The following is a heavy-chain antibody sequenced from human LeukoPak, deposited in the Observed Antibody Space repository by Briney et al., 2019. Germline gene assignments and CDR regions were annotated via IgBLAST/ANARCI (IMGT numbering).Heavy chain of an antibody. Sequence: GGSLRLSCAASGFTFSNYAMHWVRQAPGKGLEWVAVISYDGSNKYYADSVKGRFTISRDNSKNSLYLQMNSLRAEDTALYYCAKGTSSWHEFDYWGQGTLVTVSS. CDR1: GFTFSNYA. CDR2: ISYDGSNK. D-gene: IGHD6-13*01. CDR3: AKGTSSWHEFDY. J-gene: IGHJ4*02. V-gene: IGHV3-30*04.